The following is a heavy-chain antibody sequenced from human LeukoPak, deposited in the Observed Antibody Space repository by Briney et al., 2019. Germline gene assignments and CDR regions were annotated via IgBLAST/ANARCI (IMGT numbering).Heavy chain of an antibody. CDR1: GYTFTSHY. D-gene: IGHD3-3*01. Sequence: GASVKVSCKASGYTFTSHYMHWVRQAPGQGLEWMGWINPNSGGTNYAQKFQGRVTMTRDTSISTAYMELSRLRSDDTAVYYCARSVGDSWMGARGIFDYWGQGTLVTVSS. CDR3: ARSVGDSWMGARGIFDY. J-gene: IGHJ4*02. CDR2: INPNSGGT. V-gene: IGHV1-2*02.